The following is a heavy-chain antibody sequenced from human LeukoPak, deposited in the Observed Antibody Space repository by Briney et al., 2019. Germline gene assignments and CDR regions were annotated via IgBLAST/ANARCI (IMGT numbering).Heavy chain of an antibody. CDR1: GGSISSGGYY. CDR2: IYYSGST. V-gene: IGHV4-30-4*08. CDR3: ARENIVVVTAQRYNWFDP. D-gene: IGHD2-21*02. Sequence: SQTLSLTCTVSGGSISSGGYYWSWIRQPPGKGLEWIGYIYYSGSTYYNPSLKSRVTISVDTSKNQFSLKLSSVTAADTAVYYCARENIVVVTAQRYNWFDPWGQGTLVTVSS. J-gene: IGHJ5*02.